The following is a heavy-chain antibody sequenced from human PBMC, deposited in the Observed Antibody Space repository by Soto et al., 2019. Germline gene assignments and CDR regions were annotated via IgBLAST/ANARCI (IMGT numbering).Heavy chain of an antibody. CDR3: ARSRDYYGSGSYYPHYYYYGMDV. D-gene: IGHD3-10*01. V-gene: IGHV5-51*01. CDR2: IYPGDSDT. J-gene: IGHJ6*02. Sequence: GESLKISCKGSGYSFTSYWIGWVRQMPGKGLEWMGIIYPGDSDTRYSPSFQGQVTISADKSISTAYLQWSSLKASDTAMYYCARSRDYYGSGSYYPHYYYYGMDVWGQGTTVTVSS. CDR1: GYSFTSYW.